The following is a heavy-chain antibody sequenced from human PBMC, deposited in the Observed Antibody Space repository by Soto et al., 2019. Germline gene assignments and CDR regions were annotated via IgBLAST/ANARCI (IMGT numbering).Heavy chain of an antibody. D-gene: IGHD3-22*01. Sequence: GGSLRLSCAASGFTFSRYSMHWVRQAPGKGLEWVAAISYDETNESYADSVKGRFAISRDISKNTLFLQMNSLRPEDTAVYFCSRAPFDSSGYFAYWGQGALVNVSS. J-gene: IGHJ4*02. CDR2: ISYDETNE. V-gene: IGHV3-30*09. CDR3: SRAPFDSSGYFAY. CDR1: GFTFSRYS.